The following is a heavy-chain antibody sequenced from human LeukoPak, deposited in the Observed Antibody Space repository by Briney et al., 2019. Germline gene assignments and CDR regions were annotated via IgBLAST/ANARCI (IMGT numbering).Heavy chain of an antibody. CDR1: GFNFSIYS. CDR3: ATNLPKRAFDI. D-gene: IGHD1-1*01. V-gene: IGHV3-48*01. CDR2: ITRSSTTI. Sequence: GGSLRLSCAASGFNFSIYSMNWVRQAPGKGLEWVSYITRSSTTIYYADSVKGRFTISRDNSKNTLYLQMNSLRAEDTAVYYCATNLPKRAFDIWGQGTMVTVSS. J-gene: IGHJ3*02.